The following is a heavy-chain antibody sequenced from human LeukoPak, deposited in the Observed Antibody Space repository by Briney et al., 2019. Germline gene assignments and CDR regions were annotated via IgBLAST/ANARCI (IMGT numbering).Heavy chain of an antibody. J-gene: IGHJ5*02. CDR3: ARDGGRDYDSNRTPTNWFDP. V-gene: IGHV1-2*04. CDR2: INPNSGGT. Sequence: ASVKVSCKASGYTFTGYYMHWVRQAPGQGLEWMGWINPNSGGTNYAQKFQGWVTMTRDTSISTAYMELSRLRSDDTAVYYCARDGGRDYDSNRTPTNWFDPWGQGTLVTVSS. D-gene: IGHD3-22*01. CDR1: GYTFTGYY.